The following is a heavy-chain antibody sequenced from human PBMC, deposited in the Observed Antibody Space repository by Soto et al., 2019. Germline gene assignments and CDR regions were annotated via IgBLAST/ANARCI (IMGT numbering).Heavy chain of an antibody. D-gene: IGHD4-17*01. V-gene: IGHV3-23*01. Sequence: EVQLLESGGGLVQPGGSLRLSCAASGFTFSSYAMSWVRQAPGKGLEWVSAISGSGGSTYYADSVKGRFTISRDNSKSKLYLQMDSLRAEDTAVYYCANGLGVDAFDIWGQGTMVTVSS. J-gene: IGHJ3*02. CDR3: ANGLGVDAFDI. CDR1: GFTFSSYA. CDR2: ISGSGGST.